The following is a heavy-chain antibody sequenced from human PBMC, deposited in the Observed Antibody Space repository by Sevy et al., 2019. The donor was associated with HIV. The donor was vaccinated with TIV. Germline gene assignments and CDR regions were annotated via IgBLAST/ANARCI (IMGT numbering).Heavy chain of an antibody. D-gene: IGHD3-9*01. Sequence: ASVKVSCKASGYTFTSDYMHWVRQAPGQGLEWMGIINPSGGSTSYAQKFQGRVTMTRDTSTSTVYMELSSLRSEDTAVYYCARDSDNYDILTGYYPFDYWGRGTLVTVSS. V-gene: IGHV1-46*01. CDR1: GYTFTSDY. CDR2: INPSGGST. J-gene: IGHJ4*02. CDR3: ARDSDNYDILTGYYPFDY.